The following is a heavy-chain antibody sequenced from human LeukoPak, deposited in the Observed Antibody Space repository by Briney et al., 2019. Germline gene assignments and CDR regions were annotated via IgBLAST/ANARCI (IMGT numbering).Heavy chain of an antibody. D-gene: IGHD1-20*01. CDR3: AGYHWTDKSGADY. Sequence: GSLRPSCGASGFSFTDYYMSWFPQAPGKGLAWFSYIRNSGRTIYYAVSVKGRFTISRDKAKTSLYLQMNSLRAEDTAVYYCAGYHWTDKSGADYWGQGTPVTVSS. CDR1: GFSFTDYY. V-gene: IGHV3-11*04. CDR2: IRNSGRTI. J-gene: IGHJ4*02.